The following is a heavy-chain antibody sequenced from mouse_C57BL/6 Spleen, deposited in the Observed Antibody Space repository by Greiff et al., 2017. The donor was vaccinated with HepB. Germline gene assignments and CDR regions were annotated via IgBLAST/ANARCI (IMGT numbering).Heavy chain of an antibody. CDR3: ARSSPLSWYFDV. CDR2: ISDGGSYT. Sequence: EVKVEESGGGLVKPGGSLKLSCAASGFTFSSYAMSWVRQTPEKRLEWVATISDGGSYTYYPDNVKGRFTISRDNAKNNLYLQMSHLKSEDTAMYYCARSSPLSWYFDVWGTGTTVTVSS. V-gene: IGHV5-4*03. CDR1: GFTFSSYA. J-gene: IGHJ1*03.